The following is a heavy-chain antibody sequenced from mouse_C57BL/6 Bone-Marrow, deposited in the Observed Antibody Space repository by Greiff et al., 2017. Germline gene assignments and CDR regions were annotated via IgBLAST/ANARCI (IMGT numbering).Heavy chain of an antibody. Sequence: QVQLKQPGAELVKPGASVKLSCKASGYTFTSYWMNWVKQRPGQGLEWIGMIHPNSGSTNYNEKFKSKDTLTVDKSSSTAYMQLSSLTSEDSAVYYCAREYYNYYAMDYGGQGTSVTVSS. CDR2: IHPNSGST. V-gene: IGHV1-64*01. CDR1: GYTFTSYW. D-gene: IGHD1-1*01. CDR3: AREYYNYYAMDY. J-gene: IGHJ4*01.